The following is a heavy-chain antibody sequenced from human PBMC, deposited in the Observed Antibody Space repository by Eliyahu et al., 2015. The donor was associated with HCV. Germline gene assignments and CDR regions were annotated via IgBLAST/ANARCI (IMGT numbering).Heavy chain of an antibody. CDR3: VRGGGSGSYLDY. V-gene: IGHV4-34*01. CDR1: GGSFSGYF. D-gene: IGHD3-10*01. Sequence: QVQLQQWGAGLLKPSGTLSLTCAVYGGSFSGYFWSWIRQPPGKGLEWIGEINHRRSTNYDPSLKSRVTISVDTSKKQFSLKLSSVTAADTAVYYCVRGGGSGSYLDYWDQGTLVTVSS. J-gene: IGHJ4*02. CDR2: INHRRST.